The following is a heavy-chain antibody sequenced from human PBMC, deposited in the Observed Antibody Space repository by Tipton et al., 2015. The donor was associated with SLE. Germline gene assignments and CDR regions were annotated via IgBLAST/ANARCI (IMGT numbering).Heavy chain of an antibody. CDR1: GGSISFDY. CDR3: ARGSGGEYVRYFDV. D-gene: IGHD2-21*01. V-gene: IGHV4-4*07. J-gene: IGHJ2*01. CDR2: IYSSGDR. Sequence: TLSLTCTVSGGSISFDYWSWIRQSAGRGLEWIGRIYSSGDRDYNPSLRSRVTMSIDASQNRVSLRLKSVSAADTAVYYCARGSGGEYVRYFDVWGPGTLVTVSS.